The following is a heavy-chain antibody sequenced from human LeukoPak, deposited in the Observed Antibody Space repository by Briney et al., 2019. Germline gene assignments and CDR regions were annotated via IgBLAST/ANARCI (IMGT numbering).Heavy chain of an antibody. D-gene: IGHD3-9*01. J-gene: IGHJ4*02. CDR3: ARGSVLRYFDWLSPQDY. V-gene: IGHV3-23*01. CDR2: ISGSGGST. CDR1: GFTFSSYA. Sequence: GGSLRLSCAASGFTFSSYAMSWVRQAPGKGLEWVSAISGSGGSTYYADSVKGRFTISRDNSKNTLYLQMGSLRAEDMAVYYCARGSVLRYFDWLSPQDYWGQGTLVTVSS.